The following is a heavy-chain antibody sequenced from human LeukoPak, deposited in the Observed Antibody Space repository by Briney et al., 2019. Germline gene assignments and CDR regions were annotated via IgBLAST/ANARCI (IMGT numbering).Heavy chain of an antibody. CDR3: VRDNYGVDY. CDR2: INGDGSST. V-gene: IGHV3-74*01. J-gene: IGHJ4*02. D-gene: IGHD4-17*01. Sequence: PGGSLRLSCAASGFTFRTYWMQWVRQPPGKGLVWVSHINGDGSSTTYADSVKGRFTISRDNAKNTLYLQMNSLRAEDTGVYYCVRDNYGVDYWGQGTLVTVSS. CDR1: GFTFRTYW.